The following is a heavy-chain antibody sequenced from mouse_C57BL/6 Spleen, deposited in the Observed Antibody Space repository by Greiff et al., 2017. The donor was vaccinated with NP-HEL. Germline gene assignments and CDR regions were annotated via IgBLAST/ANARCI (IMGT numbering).Heavy chain of an antibody. CDR3: ARSGYDYDAAMDY. CDR2: IYPGSGST. CDR1: GYTFTSYW. V-gene: IGHV1-55*01. J-gene: IGHJ4*01. D-gene: IGHD2-4*01. Sequence: QVQLQQPGAELVKPGASVKMSCKASGYTFTSYWITWVKQRPGQGLEWIGDIYPGSGSTNYNEKFKSKATLTVDTSSSTAYMQLSSLTSEDSAVYYCARSGYDYDAAMDYWGQGTSVTVSS.